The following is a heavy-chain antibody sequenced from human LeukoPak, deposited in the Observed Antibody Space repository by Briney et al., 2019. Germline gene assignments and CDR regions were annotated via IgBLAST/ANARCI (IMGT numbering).Heavy chain of an antibody. J-gene: IGHJ6*02. D-gene: IGHD1-14*01. CDR2: IRSKANSYAT. CDR3: TRFNQEPYGMDV. Sequence: GGSLRLSCAASGFTFSASALHWVRQASGKGLEWAGRIRSKANSYATAYAASVEGRFTISRDDSKNTAYLEMNSLKTEDTAVYYCTRFNQEPYGMDVWGQGTSVTVSS. CDR1: GFTFSASA. V-gene: IGHV3-73*01.